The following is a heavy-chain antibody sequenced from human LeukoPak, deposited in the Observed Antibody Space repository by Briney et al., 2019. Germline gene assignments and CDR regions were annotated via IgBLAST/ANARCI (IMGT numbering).Heavy chain of an antibody. Sequence: GGSLRLSCATSGFTFSNYAVSWVRQAPGKGLEWVSSISGSGGTTYYADSVKGRFTISRDNSKNTLYLQMNSLRTEDTALYYCAKDIIRGIYGDYASSWFDPWGQGTLVTVSS. CDR3: AKDIIRGIYGDYASSWFDP. CDR2: ISGSGGTT. V-gene: IGHV3-23*01. D-gene: IGHD4-17*01. J-gene: IGHJ5*02. CDR1: GFTFSNYA.